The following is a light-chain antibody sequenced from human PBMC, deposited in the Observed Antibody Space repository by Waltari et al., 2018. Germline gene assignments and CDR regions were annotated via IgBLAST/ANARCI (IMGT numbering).Light chain of an antibody. CDR3: QKYDRLPAT. Sequence: VLTQPPGTLSLSRGDSATLPCSASQSIGKYIVWYQQKPGQAPRLLMYAASTRATGIPDRFSGSGSGTDFSLTISRLGPEDFAVYYCQKYDRLPATFGQGTKVEIK. V-gene: IGKV3-20*01. CDR2: AAS. CDR1: QSIGKY. J-gene: IGKJ1*01.